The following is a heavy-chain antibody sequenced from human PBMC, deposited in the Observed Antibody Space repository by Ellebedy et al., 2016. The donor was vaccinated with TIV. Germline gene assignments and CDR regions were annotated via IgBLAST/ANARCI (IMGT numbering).Heavy chain of an antibody. CDR2: MNPNSGNT. CDR1: GYTFTSND. D-gene: IGHD3-10*01. CDR3: AREGVGEKAIGSSAGYWFFDL. J-gene: IGHJ2*01. Sequence: ASVKVSXKASGYTFTSNDINWVRQATGQGLEWMGWMNPNSGNTGYAQKFQGRVTMTRNTSISTAYMELSSLRSEDTAVYYCAREGVGEKAIGSSAGYWFFDLWGRGTLVTVSS. V-gene: IGHV1-8*01.